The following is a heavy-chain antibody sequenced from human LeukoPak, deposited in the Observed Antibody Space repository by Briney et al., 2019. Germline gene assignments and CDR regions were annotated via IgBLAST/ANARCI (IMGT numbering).Heavy chain of an antibody. CDR1: GDTFTTYY. V-gene: IGHV1-46*01. CDR3: AIAALRYCSSSSCYKGFLDY. D-gene: IGHD2-2*01. J-gene: IGHJ4*02. CDR2: INPSGDST. Sequence: GASVKVSCKASGDTFTTYYIHWVRQAPGQGLEWMGIINPSGDSTSYAQKFQGRVTTTRDTSTSTVYMELSSLRSEDTAVYYCAIAALRYCSSSSCYKGFLDYWGQGTLVTVSS.